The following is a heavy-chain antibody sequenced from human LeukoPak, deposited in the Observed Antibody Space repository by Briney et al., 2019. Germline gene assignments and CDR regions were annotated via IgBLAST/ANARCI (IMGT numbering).Heavy chain of an antibody. J-gene: IGHJ4*02. CDR2: IYTSGST. Sequence: PSETLSLTCTVSGGSISSYYWSWIRQPAGKGLEWIGRIYTSGSTNYNPSLKGRVTMSVDTSKNQFSLKLSSVTAADTAVYYCAGSLSSATPFDYWGQGTLVTVSS. D-gene: IGHD6-25*01. CDR3: AGSLSSATPFDY. CDR1: GGSISSYY. V-gene: IGHV4-4*07.